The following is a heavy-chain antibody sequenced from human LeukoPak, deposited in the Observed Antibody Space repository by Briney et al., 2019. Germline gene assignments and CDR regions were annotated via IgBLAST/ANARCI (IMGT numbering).Heavy chain of an antibody. CDR3: ARDDYNSGPGDY. D-gene: IGHD4-11*01. J-gene: IGHJ4*02. CDR2: IKQDGSEK. CDR1: GFTFSNYW. Sequence: GGSLRLSCAASGFTFSNYWMTWVRQAPGKGLEGVANIKQDGSEKYYVDSVKGRFTISTENAKNTMYLQMNSLRAEDTAVYYCARDDYNSGPGDYWGQGTLVTVSS. V-gene: IGHV3-7*01.